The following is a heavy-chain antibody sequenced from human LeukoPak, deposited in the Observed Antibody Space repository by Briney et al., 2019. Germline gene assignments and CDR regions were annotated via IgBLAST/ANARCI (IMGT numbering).Heavy chain of an antibody. CDR3: ARVHFGELPNTYYYYYMDV. CDR1: GFTFDDYG. D-gene: IGHD3-10*01. Sequence: GGSLRLSCAASGFTFDDYGMSWVRQAPGKGLEWVSGINWNGGSTGYADSVKGRFTISRDNAKNSLYLQMNSLRAEDTALYYCARVHFGELPNTYYYYYMDVWGKGTTVTVSS. CDR2: INWNGGST. J-gene: IGHJ6*03. V-gene: IGHV3-20*04.